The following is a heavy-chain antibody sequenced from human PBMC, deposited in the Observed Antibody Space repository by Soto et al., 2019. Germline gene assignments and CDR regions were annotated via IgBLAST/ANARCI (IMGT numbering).Heavy chain of an antibody. Sequence: GGSLRLSCAASGFNFGNFGMSWVRQAPGKWLQWVSSITNTGRATYHTDSVKGRFIVSRDNSKNVMFLLVRGLGVDDTALYFCARNPRSYLFALRTMVEDCLVPLGRGXLHTVYS. D-gene: IGHD2-15*01. CDR1: GFNFGNFG. V-gene: IGHV3-23*01. CDR3: ARNPRSYLFALRTMVEDCLVP. J-gene: IGHJ5*02. CDR2: ITNTGRAT.